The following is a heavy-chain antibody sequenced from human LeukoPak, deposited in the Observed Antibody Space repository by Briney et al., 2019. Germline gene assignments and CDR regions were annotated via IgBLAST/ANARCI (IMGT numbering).Heavy chain of an antibody. CDR2: IRYDGSNK. CDR1: GFTFSSYG. D-gene: IGHD5-12*01. J-gene: IGHJ4*02. V-gene: IGHV3-30*02. CDR3: AKDRRINSGYDGVDY. Sequence: GGSLRLSCAASGFTFSSYGMLWVRQAPGKGLEWVAFIRYDGSNKYYADSVKGRFTISRDNSKNTLYLQMNSLRAEDTAVYYCAKDRRINSGYDGVDYWGQGTLVTVSS.